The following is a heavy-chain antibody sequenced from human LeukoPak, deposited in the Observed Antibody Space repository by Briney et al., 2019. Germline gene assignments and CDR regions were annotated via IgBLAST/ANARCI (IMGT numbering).Heavy chain of an antibody. J-gene: IGHJ4*02. Sequence: ASVKVSCKASGGTFSSYAISWVRQAPGQGLEWMGRIIPILGIANYAQKFQGRVTITADKSTSTAYMELSSLRSEDTAVYYCARDKRYCSGGSCYSVKDYWGQGTLVTVSS. D-gene: IGHD2-15*01. CDR3: ARDKRYCSGGSCYSVKDY. CDR2: IIPILGIA. CDR1: GGTFSSYA. V-gene: IGHV1-69*04.